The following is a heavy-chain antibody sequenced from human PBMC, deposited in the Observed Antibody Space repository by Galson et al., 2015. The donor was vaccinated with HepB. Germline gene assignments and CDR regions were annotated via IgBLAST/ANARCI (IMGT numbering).Heavy chain of an antibody. D-gene: IGHD4-17*01. CDR1: GFTFSSYG. CDR2: ISYDGSNK. J-gene: IGHJ5*02. Sequence: SLRLSCAASGFTFSSYGMHWVRQAPGKGLEWVAVISYDGSNKYYADSVKGRFTISRDNSKNTLYLQMNSLRAEDTALYYCAKGPYYGDYHWFDPWGQGTLVTVSS. V-gene: IGHV3-30*18. CDR3: AKGPYYGDYHWFDP.